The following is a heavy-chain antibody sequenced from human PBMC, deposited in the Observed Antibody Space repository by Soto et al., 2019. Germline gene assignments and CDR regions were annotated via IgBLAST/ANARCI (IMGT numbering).Heavy chain of an antibody. CDR3: ARVAATMGYYYYYGMDV. J-gene: IGHJ6*02. V-gene: IGHV1-69*13. D-gene: IGHD2-15*01. CDR2: IIPIFGTA. CDR1: GGTFSSYA. Sequence: GASVKVSCKASGGTFSSYAISWVRQAPGQGLEWMGGIIPIFGTANYAQKFQGRVTTTADESTSTAYMELSSLRSEDTAVYYCARVAATMGYYYYYGMDVWGQGTTVTVSS.